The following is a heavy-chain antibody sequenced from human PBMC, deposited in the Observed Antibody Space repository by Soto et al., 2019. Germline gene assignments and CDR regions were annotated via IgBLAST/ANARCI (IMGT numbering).Heavy chain of an antibody. CDR2: ISYDGSNK. D-gene: IGHD6-6*01. Sequence: PGGSLRLSCAASGFTFSSYAMHWVRQAPGKGLEWVAVISYDGSNKYYADSVKGRFTISRDNSKNTLYLQMNSLRAEDTAVYYCARYLSIAAPVAFDYWGQGTLVTVSS. V-gene: IGHV3-30-3*01. CDR1: GFTFSSYA. J-gene: IGHJ4*02. CDR3: ARYLSIAAPVAFDY.